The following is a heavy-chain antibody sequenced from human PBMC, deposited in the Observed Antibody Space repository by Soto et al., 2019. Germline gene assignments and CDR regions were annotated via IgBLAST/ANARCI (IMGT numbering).Heavy chain of an antibody. J-gene: IGHJ4*02. CDR3: AKDKGVWQWLVLDF. V-gene: IGHV3-23*01. CDR1: GFTFSSYA. Sequence: EVQVLESGGGLVQPGGSLRLSCAASGFTFSSYAMSWVRQAPGKGLEWVSAMSGSGGSTYYADSVKGRLTISRDNYKNTMYLQMNSVRAEDTAVYYCAKDKGVWQWLVLDFWGQGTLVTVSS. D-gene: IGHD6-19*01. CDR2: MSGSGGST.